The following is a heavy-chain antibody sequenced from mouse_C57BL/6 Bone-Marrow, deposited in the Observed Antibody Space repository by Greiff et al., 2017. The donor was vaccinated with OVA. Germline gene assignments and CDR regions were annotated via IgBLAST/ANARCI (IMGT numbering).Heavy chain of an antibody. J-gene: IGHJ2*01. Sequence: QVQLQQPGAELVKPGASVKLSCKASGYTFTSYWMHWVKQRPGQGLEWIGMINPNSGGTNYNEKFKSKATLTVDKSSSTAYMQLSSLTSEDAAVYYCARTWLPYYFDYWGQGTTLTVSS. CDR3: ARTWLPYYFDY. V-gene: IGHV1-64*01. D-gene: IGHD2-2*01. CDR1: GYTFTSYW. CDR2: INPNSGGT.